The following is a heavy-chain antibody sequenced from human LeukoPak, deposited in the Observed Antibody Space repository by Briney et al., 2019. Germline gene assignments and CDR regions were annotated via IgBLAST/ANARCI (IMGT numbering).Heavy chain of an antibody. V-gene: IGHV3-30-3*01. D-gene: IGHD2-15*01. J-gene: IGHJ4*02. CDR3: TKSTASGGSSIDY. CDR2: ISYDGSNK. CDR1: GFTFSSYA. Sequence: GGSLRLSRAASGFTFSSYAMHWVRQAPGKGLEWVAVISYDGSNKYYADSVKGRFTISRDNSKNTLYLQMNSLRAEDTALYYCTKSTASGGSSIDYWGQGTLVTVSS.